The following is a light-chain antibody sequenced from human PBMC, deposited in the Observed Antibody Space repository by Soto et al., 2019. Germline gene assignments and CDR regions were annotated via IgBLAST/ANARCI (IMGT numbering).Light chain of an antibody. CDR2: GAT. V-gene: IGKV1D-12*01. CDR3: QQGNSLPLT. J-gene: IGKJ4*01. Sequence: DIHMTQSPSSVSASVGHIVTITCRASQSVRAWLAWYQQKAGKAPKLLIYGATSLLRGVPRRFSGSGSGTDFTLTISGLLTEDFATYYCQQGNSLPLTFGGGTKVDIK. CDR1: QSVRAW.